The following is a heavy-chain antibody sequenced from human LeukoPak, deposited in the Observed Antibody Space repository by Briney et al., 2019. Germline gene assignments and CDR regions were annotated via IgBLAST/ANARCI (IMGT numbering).Heavy chain of an antibody. CDR3: ARADVQRLQGGFDY. CDR2: INAGNGNT. J-gene: IGHJ4*02. CDR1: GYTFTSYA. Sequence: GASVKVSCKASGYTFTSYAMHWVRQAPGQRLEWMGWINAGNGNTKYSQKFQGRVTITRDTSASTAYMELSSLRSEDTAVYYCARADVQRLQGGFDYWGQGTLVTVSS. V-gene: IGHV1-3*01. D-gene: IGHD6-25*01.